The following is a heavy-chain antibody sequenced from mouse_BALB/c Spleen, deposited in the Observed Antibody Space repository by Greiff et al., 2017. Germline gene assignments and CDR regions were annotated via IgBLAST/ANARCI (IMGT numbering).Heavy chain of an antibody. CDR2: ISSGSSTI. Sequence: EVQGVESGGGLVQPGGSRKLSCAASGFTFSSFGMHWVRQAPEKGLEWVAYISSGSSTIYYADTVKGRFTISRDNPKNTLFLQMTSLRSEDTAMYYCARIYDGYYFDYWGQGTTLTVSS. V-gene: IGHV5-17*02. J-gene: IGHJ2*01. CDR1: GFTFSSFG. D-gene: IGHD2-3*01. CDR3: ARIYDGYYFDY.